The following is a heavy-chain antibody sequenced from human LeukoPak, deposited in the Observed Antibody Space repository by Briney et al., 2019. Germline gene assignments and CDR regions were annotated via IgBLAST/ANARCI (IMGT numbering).Heavy chain of an antibody. CDR3: AKADCSGGACDDFDY. Sequence: GGSLRLPCAASGFTFSSYSMNWVRQAPGKGLEWVSSISSSSSYIYYADSVKGRFTISRDNAKNSLYLQMNSLRAEDTAVYYCAKADCSGGACDDFDYWGQGTLVTVSS. J-gene: IGHJ4*02. CDR1: GFTFSSYS. V-gene: IGHV3-21*04. D-gene: IGHD2-15*01. CDR2: ISSSSSYI.